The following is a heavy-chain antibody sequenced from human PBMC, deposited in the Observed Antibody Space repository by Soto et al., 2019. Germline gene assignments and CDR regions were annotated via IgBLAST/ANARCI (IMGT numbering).Heavy chain of an antibody. CDR2: TFPMFGKA. J-gene: IGHJ6*02. Sequence: SVKVSCKASGGTFSSYAISWVRQAPGQGLEWMGGTFPMFGKANYAQKFQGRVTISADKSTSTAYMELSSLTSEDTAVYYCATVDISTWIDGMDVWGQGTTVTVSS. CDR3: ATVDISTWIDGMDV. CDR1: GGTFSSYA. D-gene: IGHD6-13*01. V-gene: IGHV1-69*06.